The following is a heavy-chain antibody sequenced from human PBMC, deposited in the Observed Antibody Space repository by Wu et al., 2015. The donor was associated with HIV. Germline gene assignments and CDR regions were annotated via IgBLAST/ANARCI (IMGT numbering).Heavy chain of an antibody. Sequence: QGQLVQSGTEVKNPGASVKVSCKASGYSLSAYYMHWVRQAPGQGLEWMGWIHPTSGDTKYAQSFQGRVTMTLDTSINTAYMELNRLRSDDTAVYYCAGYASGYNWLRYWGQGTLVTVSS. V-gene: IGHV1-2*02. J-gene: IGHJ4*02. CDR3: AGYASGYNWLRY. CDR2: IHPTSGDT. D-gene: IGHD5-12*01. CDR1: GYSLSAYY.